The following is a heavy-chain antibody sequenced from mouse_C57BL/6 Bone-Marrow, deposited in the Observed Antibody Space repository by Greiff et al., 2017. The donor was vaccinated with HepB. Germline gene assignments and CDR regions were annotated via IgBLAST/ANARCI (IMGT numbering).Heavy chain of an antibody. CDR2: INPYNGGT. J-gene: IGHJ4*01. V-gene: IGHV1-19*01. D-gene: IGHD2-12*01. CDR3: APLRNPPYYYAMDY. Sequence: EVKLVESGPVLVKPGASVKMSCKASGYTFTDYYMNWVKQSHGKSLEWIGVINPYNGGTSYNQKFKGKATLTVDKSSSTAYMELNSLTSEDSAVYYCAPLRNPPYYYAMDYWGQGTSVTVSS. CDR1: GYTFTDYY.